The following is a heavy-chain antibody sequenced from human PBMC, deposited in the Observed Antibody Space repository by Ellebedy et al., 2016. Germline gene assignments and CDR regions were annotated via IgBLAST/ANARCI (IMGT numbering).Heavy chain of an antibody. Sequence: SETLSLTCAVYGGSFSGYYWSWIRQPPGKGLEWIGEINHSGSTNYNPSLKSRVTISVDKSKNQFSLKLSSVTAADTAVYYCARVGCSSTSCYVLDLWGRGTLVTVSS. CDR1: GGSFSGYY. D-gene: IGHD2-2*01. V-gene: IGHV4-34*01. J-gene: IGHJ2*01. CDR3: ARVGCSSTSCYVLDL. CDR2: INHSGST.